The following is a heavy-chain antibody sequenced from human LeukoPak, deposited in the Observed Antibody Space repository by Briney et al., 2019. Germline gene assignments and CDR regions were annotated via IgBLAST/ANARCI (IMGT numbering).Heavy chain of an antibody. CDR3: ARGGGYSYDSFDY. CDR1: GFTFSCYS. CDR2: INGDGRST. J-gene: IGHJ4*02. Sequence: GWSLRLSCVASGFTFSCYSMHWVRQAPGKGLVWVSRINGDGRSTSYADSVRGRFTISRDNAKNTLYLQMNSLRAEDTAVYYCARGGGYSYDSFDYWGQGTLVTVSS. D-gene: IGHD5-18*01. V-gene: IGHV3-74*01.